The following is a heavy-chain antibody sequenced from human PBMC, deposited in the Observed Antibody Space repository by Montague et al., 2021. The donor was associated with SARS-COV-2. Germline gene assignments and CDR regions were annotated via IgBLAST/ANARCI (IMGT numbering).Heavy chain of an antibody. V-gene: IGHV3-7*01. CDR3: AKGSV. Sequence: FLRLSCAASGFTFSSNWMSWVRQAPGKGLEWVANIKPDGSAGYYVDSVKGRFTISRDNAKNSLYLQMNSLRAEDTAVYYCAKGSVWGQGTTVTVSS. CDR1: GFTFSSNW. J-gene: IGHJ6*02. CDR2: IKPDGSAG.